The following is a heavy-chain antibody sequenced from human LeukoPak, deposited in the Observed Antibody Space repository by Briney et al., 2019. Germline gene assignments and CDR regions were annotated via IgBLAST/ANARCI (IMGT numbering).Heavy chain of an antibody. CDR2: IYPGDSDT. CDR3: ARHRGTGYPSIDYYYYGMDV. Sequence: GESLKISCQGSGYSFTSYWIGWVRQMPGKGLEWMGIIYPGDSDTRYSPSFQGQVTISADKSISTAYLQWSSLKASDTAMYYFARHRGTGYPSIDYYYYGMDVWGQGTTVTVSS. CDR1: GYSFTSYW. D-gene: IGHD3/OR15-3a*01. J-gene: IGHJ6*02. V-gene: IGHV5-51*01.